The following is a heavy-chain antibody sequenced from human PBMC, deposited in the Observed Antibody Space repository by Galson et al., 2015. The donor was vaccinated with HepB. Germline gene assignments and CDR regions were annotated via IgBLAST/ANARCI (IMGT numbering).Heavy chain of an antibody. Sequence: SLRLSCAASGFTFSSYAMSWVRQAPGKGLEWVSAISGSGFGTYHADSVKGRFTISRDNSKNTLYLQMNSLRAEDTAVYYCAKSDSMVRGAIDYWGQGTLVTVSS. V-gene: IGHV3-23*01. CDR2: ISGSGFGT. D-gene: IGHD3-10*01. CDR3: AKSDSMVRGAIDY. J-gene: IGHJ4*02. CDR1: GFTFSSYA.